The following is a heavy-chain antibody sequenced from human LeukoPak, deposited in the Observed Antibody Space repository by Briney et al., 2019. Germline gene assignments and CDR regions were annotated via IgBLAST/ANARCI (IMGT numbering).Heavy chain of an antibody. J-gene: IGHJ6*03. CDR1: GGSINY. CDR3: ARDQYYYGSGSLYMDV. D-gene: IGHD3-10*01. CDR2: IYTSGST. V-gene: IGHV4-4*07. Sequence: PSETLSLTCTVSGGSINYWSWIRQPAGKGLEWIGRIYTSGSTNYNPSLKSRVTISVDTSKNQFSLKLSSVTAADTAVHYCARDQYYYGSGSLYMDVWGKGTTVTISS.